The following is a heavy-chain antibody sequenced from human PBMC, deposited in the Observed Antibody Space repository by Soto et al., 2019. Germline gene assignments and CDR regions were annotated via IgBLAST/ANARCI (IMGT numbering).Heavy chain of an antibody. CDR3: AKDGMIRGVTEYYGMDV. D-gene: IGHD3-10*01. V-gene: IGHV3-30*18. CDR1: GFTFSLYG. CDR2: ISYEGSNK. J-gene: IGHJ6*02. Sequence: QVQLVESGGGVVQPGRSLRLSCAASGFTFSLYGMYWVRQAPGKGLEWVAVISYEGSNKYYADSVKGRFTISRDNSKNTLYLQVNSLRAEDTAVYYCAKDGMIRGVTEYYGMDVWGQGTTVTVSS.